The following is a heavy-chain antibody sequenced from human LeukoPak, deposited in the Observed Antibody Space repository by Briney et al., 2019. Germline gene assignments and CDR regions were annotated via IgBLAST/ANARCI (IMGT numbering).Heavy chain of an antibody. Sequence: GESLKISCKGSGYRFDNSWIGWVRQMPGKGLEWMGLVYPGDPDIRYSPSFQGQVIISADKSISTAYLQWSSLKASDTAMYYCARQGASAGTYVDYWGQGTLVTVSS. J-gene: IGHJ4*02. V-gene: IGHV5-51*01. CDR1: GYRFDNSW. D-gene: IGHD6-13*01. CDR3: ARQGASAGTYVDY. CDR2: VYPGDPDI.